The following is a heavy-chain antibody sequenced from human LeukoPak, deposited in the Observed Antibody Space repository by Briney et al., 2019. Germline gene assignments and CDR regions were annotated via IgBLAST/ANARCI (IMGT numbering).Heavy chain of an antibody. V-gene: IGHV4-39*01. Sequence: PSETLSLTCTVSGGSLSSNSYYWDWIRQPPGKGLEWIGSIYYSGSTYYNPSLKSRVTIFVDTSKNQFSLKLSSVTAADTAVYYCARLYSSGWIDAFDIWGQGTVVTVSS. J-gene: IGHJ3*02. CDR1: GGSLSSNSYY. CDR3: ARLYSSGWIDAFDI. CDR2: IYYSGST. D-gene: IGHD6-19*01.